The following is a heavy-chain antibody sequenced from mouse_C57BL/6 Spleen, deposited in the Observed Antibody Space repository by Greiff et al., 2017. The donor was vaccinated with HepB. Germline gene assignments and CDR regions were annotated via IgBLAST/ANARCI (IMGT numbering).Heavy chain of an antibody. J-gene: IGHJ4*01. CDR2: INPGSGGT. CDR1: GYAFTNYL. Sequence: VQRVESGAELVRPGTSVKVSCKASGYAFTNYLIEWVKQRPGQGLEWIGVINPGSGGTNYNEKFKGKATLTADKSSSTAYMQLSSLTSEDSAVYFCARSGSSPYYYAMDYWGQGTSVTVSS. V-gene: IGHV1-54*01. D-gene: IGHD1-1*01. CDR3: ARSGSSPYYYAMDY.